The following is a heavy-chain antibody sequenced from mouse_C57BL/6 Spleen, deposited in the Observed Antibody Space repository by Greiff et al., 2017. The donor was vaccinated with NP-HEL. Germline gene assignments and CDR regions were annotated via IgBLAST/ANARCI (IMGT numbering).Heavy chain of an antibody. CDR3: TTRYYGSSYFDY. CDR2: IDPENGDT. Sequence: EVQLQQSGAELVRPGASVKLSCTASGFNIKDDYMHWVKQRPEQGLEWIGWIDPENGDTEYASKFQGKATITADTSSNTAYLQLSSLTSEDTAVYYCTTRYYGSSYFDYWGQGTTLTVSS. V-gene: IGHV14-4*01. D-gene: IGHD1-1*01. J-gene: IGHJ2*01. CDR1: GFNIKDDY.